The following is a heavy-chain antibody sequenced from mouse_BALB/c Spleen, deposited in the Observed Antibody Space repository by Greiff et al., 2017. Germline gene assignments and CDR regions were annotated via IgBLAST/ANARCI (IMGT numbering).Heavy chain of an antibody. CDR3: ARGYYGYEDFFAY. CDR2: ISDGGSYT. V-gene: IGHV5-4*02. D-gene: IGHD2-2*01. Sequence: EVNVVESGGGLVKPGGSLKLSCAASGFTFSDYYMYWVRQTPEKRLEWVATISDGGSYTYYPDSVKGRFTISRDNAKNNLYLQMSSLKSEDTAMYYCARGYYGYEDFFAYWGQGTLVTVSA. J-gene: IGHJ3*01. CDR1: GFTFSDYY.